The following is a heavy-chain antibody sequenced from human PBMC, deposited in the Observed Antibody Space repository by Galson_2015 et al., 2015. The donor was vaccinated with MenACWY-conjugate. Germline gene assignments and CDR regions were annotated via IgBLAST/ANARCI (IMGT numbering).Heavy chain of an antibody. Sequence: SLRLSCATSGLTFSNVWMSWVRQAPGKGLEWVARIKCRTDGGTTDYATPVKGRFTILRDDSAKTLYLQMNSLKIEDTAMYFCTRDRYLGGSRWWFDPWGQGTLVTVSS. CDR3: TRDRYLGGSRWWFDP. V-gene: IGHV3-15*01. J-gene: IGHJ5*02. D-gene: IGHD1-26*01. CDR2: IKCRTDGGTT. CDR1: GLTFSNVW.